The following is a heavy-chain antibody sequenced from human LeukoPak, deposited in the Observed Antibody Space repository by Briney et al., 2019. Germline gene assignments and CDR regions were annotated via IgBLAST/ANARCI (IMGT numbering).Heavy chain of an antibody. CDR3: ARHALLRDAFDI. J-gene: IGHJ3*02. D-gene: IGHD3-10*01. V-gene: IGHV4-59*08. CDR2: IYYSGST. Sequence: SETLSLTCTVAGGSISSYYWSWIRQPPGKGLEWIGYIYYSGSTNYHPSLKSRVTISVDTYKNQFSLKLSSVTAADTAVYYCARHALLRDAFDIWGQGTMVTVSS. CDR1: GGSISSYY.